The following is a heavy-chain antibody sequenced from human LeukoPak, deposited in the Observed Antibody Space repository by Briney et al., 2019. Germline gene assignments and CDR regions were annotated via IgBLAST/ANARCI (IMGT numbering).Heavy chain of an antibody. Sequence: GGSLRLSCAASGFTFSRDWMYWVRQAPGKGLVWLSRIXXXGSSTAYADSVKGRFTISRDNAQNTLFLQMNSLRAEDTAVYYCAKSAGDYYDSSGYYHRPLGYWGQGTLVTVSS. V-gene: IGHV3-74*01. CDR1: GFTFSRDW. CDR2: IXXXGSST. CDR3: AKSAGDYYDSSGYYHRPLGY. J-gene: IGHJ4*02. D-gene: IGHD3-22*01.